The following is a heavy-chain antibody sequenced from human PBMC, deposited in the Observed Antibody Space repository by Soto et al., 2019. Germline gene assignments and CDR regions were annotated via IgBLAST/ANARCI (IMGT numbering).Heavy chain of an antibody. CDR3: ARVEQWLTPPHLDY. CDR2: INPNSGGT. J-gene: IGHJ4*02. D-gene: IGHD6-19*01. CDR1: GYTFTGYY. Sequence: QVQLVQSGAEVKKPGASVKVSCKASGYTFTGYYMHWVRQAPGQVLEWMGWINPNSGGTNYAQKFQGRGTMTRDTSISTANMELSRLRSDDTAVYYCARVEQWLTPPHLDYWGQGTLVTVSS. V-gene: IGHV1-2*02.